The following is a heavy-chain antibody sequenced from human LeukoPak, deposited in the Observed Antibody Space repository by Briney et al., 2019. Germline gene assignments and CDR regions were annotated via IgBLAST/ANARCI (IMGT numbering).Heavy chain of an antibody. Sequence: PGGSLRLSCATSGVTFSSSAMNWVRQAAGKGLEWVSSICGSGDITYYADSVKGRFNVSRDNSNHMLYLQMNSLRADDTAIYFCAKGRSVSCYGAMDVWGQGTTVIVSS. J-gene: IGHJ6*02. D-gene: IGHD2-2*01. V-gene: IGHV3-23*01. CDR2: ICGSGDIT. CDR1: GVTFSSSA. CDR3: AKGRSVSCYGAMDV.